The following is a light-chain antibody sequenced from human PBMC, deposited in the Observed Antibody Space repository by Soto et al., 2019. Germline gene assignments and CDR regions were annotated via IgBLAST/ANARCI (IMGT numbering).Light chain of an antibody. CDR1: QSVSSSF. CDR2: GAS. V-gene: IGKV3-20*01. CDR3: QQYGSSPWT. Sequence: EIVLTQSTGTLSLSPGERATLSCRASQSVSSSFLAWYQQKPGQAPRLLIYGASSRATGIPDRFSGSESGTDFNLTISRREPEDFAVYYCQQYGSSPWTFGQGTKVEIK. J-gene: IGKJ1*01.